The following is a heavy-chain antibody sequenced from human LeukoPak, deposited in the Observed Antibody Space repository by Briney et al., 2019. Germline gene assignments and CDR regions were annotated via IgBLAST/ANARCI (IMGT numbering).Heavy chain of an antibody. CDR1: GDSISSYY. CDR3: ARECGYSGYDPHGIYYYYYMDV. Sequence: SETLSLTCTVSGDSISSYYWSWIRQPAGKGLEWIGRIYTSGSTNYNPSLKSRVTISVDTSKNQFSLKLSSVTAADTAVYYCARECGYSGYDPHGIYYYYYMDVWGKGTTATISS. D-gene: IGHD5-12*01. CDR2: IYTSGST. J-gene: IGHJ6*03. V-gene: IGHV4-4*07.